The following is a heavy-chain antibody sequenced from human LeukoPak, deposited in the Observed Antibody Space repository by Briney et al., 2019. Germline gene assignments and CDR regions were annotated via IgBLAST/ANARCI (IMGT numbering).Heavy chain of an antibody. CDR3: ASSGYSGYDWSFDY. J-gene: IGHJ4*02. CDR2: IYHSGST. Sequence: SETLSLTCAVSGGSISSGGYSWSWLRQPPGKGLEWIGYIYHSGSTYYNPSLKSRVTISVDRSKNQFSLKLSSVTAADTAVYYCASSGYSGYDWSFDYWGQGTLVTVSS. V-gene: IGHV4-30-2*01. D-gene: IGHD5-12*01. CDR1: GGSISSGGYS.